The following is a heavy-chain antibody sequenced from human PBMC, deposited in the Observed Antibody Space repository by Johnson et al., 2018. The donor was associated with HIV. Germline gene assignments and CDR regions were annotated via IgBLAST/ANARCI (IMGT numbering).Heavy chain of an antibody. CDR2: IKQDGSEK. Sequence: VQLVESGGGLVQPGGSLRLSCPASGFTFGGYGMSWVRQAPGKGLEWVANIKQDGSEKYYVDSVKGRFTISRDNAKNSLYLQMNSLRAEDTALYYCTRARYSSSWYNGDAFDIWGQGTMVTVSS. CDR1: GFTFGGYG. J-gene: IGHJ3*02. V-gene: IGHV3-7*05. CDR3: TRARYSSSWYNGDAFDI. D-gene: IGHD6-13*01.